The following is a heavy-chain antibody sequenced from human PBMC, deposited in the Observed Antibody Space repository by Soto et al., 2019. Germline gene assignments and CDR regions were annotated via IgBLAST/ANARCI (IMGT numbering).Heavy chain of an antibody. CDR3: ARGECSSVYCFTRWALDI. D-gene: IGHD2-2*01. CDR2: ISHSGTT. J-gene: IGHJ3*02. CDR1: CGSCIGYY. Sequence: SETVSVTCACYCGSCIGYYWTGIRQTPGKGLEWIGEISHSGTTNYKPSLKSRVTISADPSKKQFSLNLTSVTAADSGVYYCARGECSSVYCFTRWALDIWGQGTVVTVSS. V-gene: IGHV4-34*01.